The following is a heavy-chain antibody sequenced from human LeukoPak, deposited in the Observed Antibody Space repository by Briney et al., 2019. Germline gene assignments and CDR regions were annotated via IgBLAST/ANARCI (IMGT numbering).Heavy chain of an antibody. V-gene: IGHV5-51*01. Sequence: GESLKISCKGSGYSFTSYWIGWVRQMPGKGLEWMGIIYPGDSGTRYSPSFQGQVTISADKSISTAYLQWSSLKASDTAMYYCARGYWGSYRPPSHYFDYWGQGTLVTVSS. J-gene: IGHJ4*02. CDR2: IYPGDSGT. D-gene: IGHD3-16*02. CDR1: GYSFTSYW. CDR3: ARGYWGSYRPPSHYFDY.